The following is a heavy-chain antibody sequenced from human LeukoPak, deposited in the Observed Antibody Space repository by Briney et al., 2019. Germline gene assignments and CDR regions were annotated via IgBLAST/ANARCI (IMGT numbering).Heavy chain of an antibody. J-gene: IGHJ4*02. CDR3: ARGYQSYGGNSLNFDY. D-gene: IGHD4-23*01. CDR2: ISSSSSYI. V-gene: IGHV3-21*01. CDR1: GFTFSSYS. Sequence: GGSLRLSCAASGFTFSSYSMNWVRQAPGKGLEWVSSISSSSSYIYYADSVKGRFTISRDSAKNSLYLQMNSLRAEDTAVYYCARGYQSYGGNSLNFDYWGQGTLVTVSS.